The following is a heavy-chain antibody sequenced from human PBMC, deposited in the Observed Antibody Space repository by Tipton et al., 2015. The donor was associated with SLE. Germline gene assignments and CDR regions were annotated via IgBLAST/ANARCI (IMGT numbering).Heavy chain of an antibody. CDR3: ARGVAGYFMYCYMDV. D-gene: IGHD5-18*01. CDR2: ISHSGGA. V-gene: IGHV4-34*01. CDR1: GGSFSGYA. Sequence: TLSLTCAISGGSFSGYAWSWIRQSPGKRLEWIGEISHSGGANYNPSLKSRATVSLDRSNNEFSLRQNSVTAADTAGYYCARGVAGYFMYCYMDVWGKGTTVTISS. J-gene: IGHJ6*03.